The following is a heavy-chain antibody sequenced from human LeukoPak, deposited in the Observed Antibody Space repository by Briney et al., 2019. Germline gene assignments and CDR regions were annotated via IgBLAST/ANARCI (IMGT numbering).Heavy chain of an antibody. D-gene: IGHD6-19*01. V-gene: IGHV4-39*07. CDR3: ARDPIAVAGKGNFDY. CDR2: IYYSGST. Sequence: PSETLSLTCTVSGGSISSSSYYWGWIRQPPGKGLEWIGSIYYSGSTYYNPSLKSRVTISVDTSKNQFSLKLSSVTAADTAVYSCARDPIAVAGKGNFDYWGQGTLVTVSS. J-gene: IGHJ4*02. CDR1: GGSISSSSYY.